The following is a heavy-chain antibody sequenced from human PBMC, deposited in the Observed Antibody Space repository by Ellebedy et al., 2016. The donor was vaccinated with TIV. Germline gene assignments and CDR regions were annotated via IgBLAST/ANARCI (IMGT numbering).Heavy chain of an antibody. J-gene: IGHJ3*02. CDR2: FSDGGTT. CDR3: ATLYYDSSGYPKFRAFDI. Sequence: MPSEILSLTCSVSGGSIISYHWSWLRQPPGQGLGWIGYFSDGGTTDSNPSLKSRVTVSEDTSKNQFSLTLSSVTAADTAVYYCATLYYDSSGYPKFRAFDIWGQGTVVTVSS. V-gene: IGHV4-59*01. CDR1: GGSIISYH. D-gene: IGHD3-22*01.